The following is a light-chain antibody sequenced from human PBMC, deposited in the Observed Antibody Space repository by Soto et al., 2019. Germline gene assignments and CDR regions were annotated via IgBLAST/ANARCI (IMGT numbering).Light chain of an antibody. Sequence: QSALTQPASVSGSPGQSITISCTGTSSDVGFFNYVSWYQQHPGKAPKLTIYEVTNRPSGVSIRFSGSKSGNTASLTISGLQAEDEADYYCCSFRSVNTVVFGRGTKVTVL. V-gene: IGLV2-14*01. CDR1: SSDVGFFNY. CDR2: EVT. CDR3: CSFRSVNTVV. J-gene: IGLJ2*01.